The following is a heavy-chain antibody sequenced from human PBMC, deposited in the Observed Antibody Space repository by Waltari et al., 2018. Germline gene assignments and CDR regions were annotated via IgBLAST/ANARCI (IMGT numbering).Heavy chain of an antibody. CDR3: ARGGQYGMDV. V-gene: IGHV1-8*01. CDR1: GYTFPSYD. Sequence: QVQLVQSGAEVKKPGASVKVSCKASGYTFPSYDINWVRQATGQGLEWMGWMKPNSGNLGYEQKFKGIVTMTGNTSISTAYRELSSLRSEDTAVYYCARGGQYGMDVWGQGTTVTVSS. CDR2: MKPNSGNL. J-gene: IGHJ6*02.